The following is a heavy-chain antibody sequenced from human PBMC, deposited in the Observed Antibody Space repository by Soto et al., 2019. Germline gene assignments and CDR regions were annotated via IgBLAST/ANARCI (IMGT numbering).Heavy chain of an antibody. D-gene: IGHD6-13*01. Sequence: PGESLKISCAASGFSFSRYWMSWVRQAPGKGLEWVANIKQDGSEKYYVDSVKGRFTISRDNAKNSLYLQMNSLRAEDTAVYYCARDRTSGYSSSSSYGMDVWGQGTTVTVSS. CDR1: GFSFSRYW. CDR2: IKQDGSEK. J-gene: IGHJ6*02. CDR3: ARDRTSGYSSSSSYGMDV. V-gene: IGHV3-7*01.